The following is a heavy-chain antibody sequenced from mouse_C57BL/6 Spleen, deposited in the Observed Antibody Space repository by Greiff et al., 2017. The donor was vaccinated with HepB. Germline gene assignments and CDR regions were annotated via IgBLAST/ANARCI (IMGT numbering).Heavy chain of an antibody. D-gene: IGHD2-3*01. CDR2: INPKNGGT. CDR3: AREGLRDGYYGAMAS. CDR1: GYTFTDYN. J-gene: IGHJ4*01. V-gene: IGHV1-22*01. Sequence: EVQLQQSGPELVKPGASVKMSCKASGYTFTDYNMHWVKQSHGKRLEWIGYINPKNGGTSYNQKFKGKATLTVNKSSRTAYMELRSLTSEDSAVYYCAREGLRDGYYGAMASWVQGTSVTVSS.